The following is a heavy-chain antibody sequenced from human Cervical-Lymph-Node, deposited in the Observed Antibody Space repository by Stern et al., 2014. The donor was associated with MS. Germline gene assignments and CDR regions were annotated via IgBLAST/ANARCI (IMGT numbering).Heavy chain of an antibody. Sequence: QVQLVESGAEVKKPGSSMNVSCKTSGGTFSSSYAITWMRQAPGQGLEWMGRIIPILGLANYAQKFQGRVIITADKSTSTTYMELSSLTSEDTAVYYCARGVVSNRAAATLHNLSDPWGQGTLVTVSS. D-gene: IGHD2-15*01. J-gene: IGHJ5*02. CDR2: IIPILGLA. CDR3: ARGVVSNRAAATLHNLSDP. CDR1: GGTFSSSYA. V-gene: IGHV1-69*09.